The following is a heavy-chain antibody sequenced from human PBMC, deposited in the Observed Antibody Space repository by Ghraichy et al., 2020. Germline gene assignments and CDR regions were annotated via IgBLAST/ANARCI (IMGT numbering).Heavy chain of an antibody. CDR1: GFTFSSYW. V-gene: IGHV3-74*01. CDR3: ARGAGVYYYDSIKGWFDP. Sequence: GGSLRLSCAASGFTFSSYWMHWVRQAPGKGLVWVSRINSDGSSTSYADSVKGRFTISRDNAKNTLYLQMNSLRAEDTAVYYCARGAGVYYYDSIKGWFDPWGQGTLVTVSS. CDR2: INSDGSST. J-gene: IGHJ5*02. D-gene: IGHD3-22*01.